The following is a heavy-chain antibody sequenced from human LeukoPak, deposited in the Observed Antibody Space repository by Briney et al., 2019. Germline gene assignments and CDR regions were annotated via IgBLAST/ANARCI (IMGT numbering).Heavy chain of an antibody. CDR3: AKPAISSRGWYYDY. D-gene: IGHD6-19*01. CDR2: ISGSGGST. CDR1: GFTFSSYG. V-gene: IGHV3-23*01. Sequence: PGGSLRLSCAASGFTFSSYGMSWVRQAPGKGREWVSGISGSGGSTYYADSVKGRFTISRDNSKNTLYLQMNSLRAEDTAVYYCAKPAISSRGWYYDYWGQGTLVTVSS. J-gene: IGHJ4*02.